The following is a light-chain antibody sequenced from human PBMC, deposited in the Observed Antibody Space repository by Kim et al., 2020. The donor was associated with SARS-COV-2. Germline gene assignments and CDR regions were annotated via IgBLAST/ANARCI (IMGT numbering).Light chain of an antibody. CDR2: GKN. V-gene: IGLV3-19*01. Sequence: VQTERITSLGGNIISYYDSGLQQKPGQAAVLVIYGKNNRPSGIPDRFSGSSSGNTASLTITGAQAEDEADYYCNSRDSSGNHYVFGTGTKVTVL. J-gene: IGLJ1*01. CDR3: NSRDSSGNHYV. CDR1: NIISYY.